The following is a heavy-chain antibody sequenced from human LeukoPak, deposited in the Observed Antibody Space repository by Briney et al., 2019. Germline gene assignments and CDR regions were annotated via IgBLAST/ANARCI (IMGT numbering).Heavy chain of an antibody. CDR2: IFYTGST. D-gene: IGHD4-23*01. Sequence: PSETLSLTCTVSGGSISSYYWSWIRQPPGKGLEWIGYIFYTGSTNYNPSLKSRVTVSVLTSKNRFSLKLSSVTAADTAVYYCATLTGGDDAFDIWGQGTMVTVSS. CDR1: GGSISSYY. CDR3: ATLTGGDDAFDI. J-gene: IGHJ3*02. V-gene: IGHV4-59*01.